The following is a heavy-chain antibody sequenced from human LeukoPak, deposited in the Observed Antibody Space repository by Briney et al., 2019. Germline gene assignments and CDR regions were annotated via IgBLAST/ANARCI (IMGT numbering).Heavy chain of an antibody. D-gene: IGHD3-10*01. J-gene: IGHJ4*02. V-gene: IGHV4-34*01. CDR2: INHSGST. CDR1: GGSISSYY. Sequence: PSETLSLTCTVSGGSISSYYWSWIRQPPGKGLEWIGEINHSGSTNYNPSLKSRVTISVDTSKNQFSLKLSSVTAADTAVYYCARGPPLLWFGELTLLRAFDYWGQGTLVTVSS. CDR3: ARGPPLLWFGELTLLRAFDY.